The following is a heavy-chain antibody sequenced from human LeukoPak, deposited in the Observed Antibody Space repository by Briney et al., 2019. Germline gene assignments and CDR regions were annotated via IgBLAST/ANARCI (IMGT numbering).Heavy chain of an antibody. D-gene: IGHD2-15*01. CDR2: IYYSGST. CDR1: GGSISSSSYY. CDR3: ARHGCGSRRCGFDY. V-gene: IGHV4-39*01. J-gene: IGHJ4*02. Sequence: PSETLSLTCIVSGGSISSSSYYLGWIRQPPGKGLEWIGSIYYSGSTYYNPSLKSRVTISVDTSKNQFSLKLSSVTAADTAVYYCARHGCGSRRCGFDYWGQGTLVTVSS.